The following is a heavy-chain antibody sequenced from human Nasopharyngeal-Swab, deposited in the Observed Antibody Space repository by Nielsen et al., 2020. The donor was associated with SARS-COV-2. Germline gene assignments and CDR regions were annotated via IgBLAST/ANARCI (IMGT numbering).Heavy chain of an antibody. CDR3: ARVSAGTSKRDAFDI. D-gene: IGHD1-7*01. CDR1: GYTFTSYD. V-gene: IGHV1-8*03. J-gene: IGHJ3*02. Sequence: ASVKVSCKASGYTFTSYDINWVRQATGQGLEWMGWMNPNSGNTGYAQKFQDRVTITRNTSISTAYMELSSLRSEDTAVYYCARVSAGTSKRDAFDIWGQGTMVTVSS. CDR2: MNPNSGNT.